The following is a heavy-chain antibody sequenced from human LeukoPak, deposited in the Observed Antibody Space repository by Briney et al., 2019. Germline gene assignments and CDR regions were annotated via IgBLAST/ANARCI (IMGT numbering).Heavy chain of an antibody. D-gene: IGHD5/OR15-5a*01. V-gene: IGHV3-21*01. CDR1: GFTFSSYS. CDR3: ARDLSTSTFNWFDP. CDR2: ISSSSSYI. Sequence: GGSLRLSCAASGFTFSSYSMSWVRQAPGKGLEWVSSISSSSSYIYYADSVKGRFTISRDNAKNSPYLQMNSLRAEDTAVYYCARDLSTSTFNWFDPWGQGTLVTVSS. J-gene: IGHJ5*02.